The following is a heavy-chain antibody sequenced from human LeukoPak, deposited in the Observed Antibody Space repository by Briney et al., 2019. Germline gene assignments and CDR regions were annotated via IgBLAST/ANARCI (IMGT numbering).Heavy chain of an antibody. CDR2: IYYSGST. Sequence: SETLSLTCTVSGGSISSYYWSWIRQPPGKRLEWIGYIYYSGSTNYSPSLKSRVTISVDTSKNQFSLKLSSVTAADTAVYYCARVASRPGAYGDHFDYWGQGTLVTVSS. D-gene: IGHD4-17*01. J-gene: IGHJ4*02. V-gene: IGHV4-59*01. CDR3: ARVASRPGAYGDHFDY. CDR1: GGSISSYY.